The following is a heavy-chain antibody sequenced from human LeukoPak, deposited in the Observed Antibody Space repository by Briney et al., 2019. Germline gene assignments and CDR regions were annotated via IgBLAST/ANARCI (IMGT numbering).Heavy chain of an antibody. CDR3: TTSYFRPSTSWYKY. Sequence: GGSLRLSCAASGFTFSTYAMNWVRQAPGKGLEWVSAIRGSGGSTYYVDSVKGRFTISRDDFKNTLYLQMNSLRAEDTAVYYCTTSYFRPSTSWYKYWGQGTLVTVSS. V-gene: IGHV3-23*01. CDR2: IRGSGGST. CDR1: GFTFSTYA. J-gene: IGHJ4*02. D-gene: IGHD6-13*01.